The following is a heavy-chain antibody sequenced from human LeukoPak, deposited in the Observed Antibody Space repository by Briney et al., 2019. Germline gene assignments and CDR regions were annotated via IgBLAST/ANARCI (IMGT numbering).Heavy chain of an antibody. V-gene: IGHV3-23*01. CDR1: GFTFRNYG. CDR3: ARVGSGCYGFVY. CDR2: ISGDAADI. J-gene: IGHJ4*02. Sequence: GGSLRLSCAASGFTFRNYGMSWVRQAPGKGLEWVSAISGDAADIFYADSAKGRFTISRDNSKNTLYLQLNSLRAEDTAIYYCARVGSGCYGFVYWGQGTRVTVSS. D-gene: IGHD6-19*01.